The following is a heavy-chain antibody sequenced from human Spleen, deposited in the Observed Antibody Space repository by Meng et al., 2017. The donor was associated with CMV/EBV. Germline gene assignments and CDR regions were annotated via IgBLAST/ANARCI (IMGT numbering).Heavy chain of an antibody. J-gene: IGHJ6*02. CDR3: TKDQGISGYSMDV. CDR2: INRGDSVI. Sequence: GGSLRLSCAASGFTFSSYTMNWVRQAPGKGLEWLSHINRGDSVIAYADSVRGRFTISRDIAKNSLYLQMNSLRVEDTALYYCTKDQGISGYSMDVWGQGTTVTVSS. CDR1: GFTFSSYT. D-gene: IGHD3-3*01. V-gene: IGHV3-48*04.